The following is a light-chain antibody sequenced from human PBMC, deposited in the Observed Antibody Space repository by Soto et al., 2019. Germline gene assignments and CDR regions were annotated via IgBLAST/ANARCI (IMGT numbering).Light chain of an antibody. CDR1: QSISGW. CDR2: DAS. Sequence: DIQMTQSLSTLSPSVGDRVSFTCRASQSISGWLAWYQQKPGKAPKLLIYDASSLESGVPSRFSGSGSGTEFSLTISRLQPDDFATYYCQQYNSYSVNAFGQGTKLEIK. J-gene: IGKJ2*01. V-gene: IGKV1-5*01. CDR3: QQYNSYSVNA.